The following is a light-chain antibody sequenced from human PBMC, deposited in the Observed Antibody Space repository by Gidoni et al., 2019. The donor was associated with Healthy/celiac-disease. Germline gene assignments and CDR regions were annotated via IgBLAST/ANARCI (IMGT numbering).Light chain of an antibody. J-gene: IGKJ1*01. Sequence: IQTNQSPSSLSASVGDRVTITCRASQSISSYLNWYQQKPGKAPKLLIYAASSLQSGVPSRFSGSGSGTEFTLTISSLQPEDFATYYCQQNYSTPQRTFGQGTKVEIK. V-gene: IGKV1-39*01. CDR3: QQNYSTPQRT. CDR1: QSISSY. CDR2: AAS.